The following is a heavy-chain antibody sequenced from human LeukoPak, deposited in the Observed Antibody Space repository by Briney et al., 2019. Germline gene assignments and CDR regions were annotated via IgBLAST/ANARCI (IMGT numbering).Heavy chain of an antibody. D-gene: IGHD5-18*01. Sequence: GGSLRFSGTTFGFTFGDYAMSWVRKSPGKGLKWVGFIRSKAYGGTIEYAASVKGRFTVSRDDSKSIAYLQMNSLKIEDRALYYCTGGPSQLWIRNSMDVWGQGTTITVSS. CDR1: GFTFGDYA. J-gene: IGHJ6*02. CDR3: TGGPSQLWIRNSMDV. V-gene: IGHV3-49*04. CDR2: IRSKAYGGTI.